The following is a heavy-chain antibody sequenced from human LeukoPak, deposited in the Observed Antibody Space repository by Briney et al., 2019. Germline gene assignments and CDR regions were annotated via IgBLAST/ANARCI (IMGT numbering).Heavy chain of an antibody. J-gene: IGHJ3*02. CDR2: IYYSGST. CDR1: GGSISSYY. Sequence: SSETLSLTCTVSGGSISSYYWSWIRQPPGKGLEWIGYIYYSGSTNYNPSLKSRVTISVDTSKNQFSLRLSSVTAADTAVYYCARGSIAARNDAFDIWGQGTMVTVSS. V-gene: IGHV4-59*08. D-gene: IGHD6-6*01. CDR3: ARGSIAARNDAFDI.